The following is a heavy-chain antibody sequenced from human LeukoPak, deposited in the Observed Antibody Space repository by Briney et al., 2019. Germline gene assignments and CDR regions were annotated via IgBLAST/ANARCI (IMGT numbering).Heavy chain of an antibody. J-gene: IGHJ4*02. V-gene: IGHV3-7*03. CDR2: IKEDGSER. CDR3: ATYSSCWGHFDY. CDR1: VYIFNKHS. Sequence: GGCLRLSCVASVYIFNKHSMSWVRETPWKGLEWVVSIKEDGSERQYVDSVKGRFSISRDNTKGSLFLQLNSLRAEDTAVYYCATYSSCWGHFDYWGQGTLVTVSS. D-gene: IGHD6-13*01.